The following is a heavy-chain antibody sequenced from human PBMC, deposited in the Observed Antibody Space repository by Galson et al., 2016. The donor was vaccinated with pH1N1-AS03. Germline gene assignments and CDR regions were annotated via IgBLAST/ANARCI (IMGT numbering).Heavy chain of an antibody. CDR2: IIPIFGTT. CDR3: ARAPTYYFGLRAALDI. J-gene: IGHJ3*02. Sequence: SVKVSCKASGGPFRSYDISWVRQAPGQGLEWMGGIIPIFGTTNYAQKFKGRVTVTADESTTTAYMELSSLRSEDTAVYYCARAPTYYFGLRAALDIWGQGTMVTVSS. D-gene: IGHD3-10*01. CDR1: GGPFRSYD. V-gene: IGHV1-69*13.